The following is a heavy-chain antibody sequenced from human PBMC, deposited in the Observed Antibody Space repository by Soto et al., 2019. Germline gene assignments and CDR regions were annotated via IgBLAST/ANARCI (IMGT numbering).Heavy chain of an antibody. CDR1: GYTFTGYY. CDR3: ARDWGYCSSTSCYQDYYYYGMDV. Sequence: ASVKVSCKASGYTFTGYYMHWVRQAPGQGLEWMGWINPNSGGTNYAQKFQGWVTMTRDTSISTAYMELSRLRSDDTAVYYCARDWGYCSSTSCYQDYYYYGMDVWGQGTTVTVSS. J-gene: IGHJ6*02. CDR2: INPNSGGT. V-gene: IGHV1-2*04. D-gene: IGHD2-2*01.